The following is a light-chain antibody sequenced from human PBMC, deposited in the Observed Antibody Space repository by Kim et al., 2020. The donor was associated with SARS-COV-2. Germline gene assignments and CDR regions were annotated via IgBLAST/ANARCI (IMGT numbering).Light chain of an antibody. CDR2: GAS. J-gene: IGKJ2*01. Sequence: EIVLTQSPVTLSVSPGEGVTLSCRASQSVGSNLDWCQHKPGQAPRLLISGASTRATDIPDRFSASGSGTEFTLTISSLQSEDVAIYYCQQYDNWPYTFGQGTKLEI. CDR3: QQYDNWPYT. V-gene: IGKV3-15*01. CDR1: QSVGSN.